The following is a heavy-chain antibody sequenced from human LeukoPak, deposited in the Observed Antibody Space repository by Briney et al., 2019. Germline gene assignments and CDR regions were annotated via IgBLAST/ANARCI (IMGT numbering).Heavy chain of an antibody. CDR1: GYTFTNYD. J-gene: IGHJ3*02. V-gene: IGHV1-8*03. D-gene: IGHD2-2*01. CDR2: MNPNSGNT. CDR3: ARPDSYQLLDALDI. Sequence: ASVKVSCKASGYTFTNYDFNWVRQATGQGLEWMGWMNPNSGNTGYAQKFQGRVTITRNTSINTAYMELSSLRSEDTAMYYCARPDSYQLLDALDIWGQGTMVTVSS.